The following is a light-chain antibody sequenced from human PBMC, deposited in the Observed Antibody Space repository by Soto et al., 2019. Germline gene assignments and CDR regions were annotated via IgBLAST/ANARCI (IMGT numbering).Light chain of an antibody. CDR1: QSVSNN. CDR2: GAS. Sequence: IVMTQSPATLSVSPGERATLSCRARQSVSNNLAWYQKKPGQAPRLLIYGASTRATGIPARFSGSGSGTEFTLTISSLQSEDFAVYYCQQYNNWWTFGQGTKVEIK. V-gene: IGKV3-15*01. CDR3: QQYNNWWT. J-gene: IGKJ1*01.